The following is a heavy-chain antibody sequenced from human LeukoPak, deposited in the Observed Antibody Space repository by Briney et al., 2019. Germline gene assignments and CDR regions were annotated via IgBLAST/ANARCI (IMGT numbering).Heavy chain of an antibody. Sequence: PGGSLRLSCAASGFTFSSYGMHWVRQAPGKGLEWVAVISYDGSNKYYADSVKGRFTISRDNSKNTLYLQMNSLRAEDTAVYYCAKDRGFYCSSTSCFSDYWGQGTLVTVSS. D-gene: IGHD2-2*01. J-gene: IGHJ4*02. CDR3: AKDRGFYCSSTSCFSDY. V-gene: IGHV3-30*18. CDR2: ISYDGSNK. CDR1: GFTFSSYG.